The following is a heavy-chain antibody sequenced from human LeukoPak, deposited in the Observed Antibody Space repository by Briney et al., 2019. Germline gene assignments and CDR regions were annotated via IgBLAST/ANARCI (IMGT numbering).Heavy chain of an antibody. CDR2: ISGSGGNT. J-gene: IGHJ5*02. CDR3: AKDAPEYSSSWYWFDP. CDR1: GFTFSSYA. D-gene: IGHD6-13*01. V-gene: IGHV3-23*01. Sequence: GGSLRLSCAASGFTFSSYAMNWVRQAPGKGLEWVSAISGSGGNTYYADSVKGRFTISRDNSKNALFLQMSSLRAEDSAVYYCAKDAPEYSSSWYWFDPWGQGTLVTVSS.